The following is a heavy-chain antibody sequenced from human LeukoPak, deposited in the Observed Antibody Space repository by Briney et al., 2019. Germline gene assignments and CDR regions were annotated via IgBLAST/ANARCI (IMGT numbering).Heavy chain of an antibody. CDR2: IYHSGST. D-gene: IGHD2-15*01. J-gene: IGHJ6*02. Sequence: SETLSLTCAVSGGSISSSNWWSWVRQPPGKGLEWIGEIYHSGSTNYNPSLKSRVTISVDKSKNQFSLKLSSVTAADTAVYYCARDPYCSGGSCYESAQGMDVWGQGTTVTVSS. CDR1: GGSISSSNW. V-gene: IGHV4-4*02. CDR3: ARDPYCSGGSCYESAQGMDV.